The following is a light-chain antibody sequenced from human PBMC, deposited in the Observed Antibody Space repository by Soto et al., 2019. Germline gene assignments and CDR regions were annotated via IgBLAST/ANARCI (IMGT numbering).Light chain of an antibody. CDR3: QQYAYPRPT. CDR2: GAS. Sequence: EIVLTQSPGTLSLSPGERATLSCRASQRIISNYLAWYQQEAGQAPRLLIYGASSRVTGIPVRFSGSGSGTDFTLTISRLEPEDFEVYCCQQYAYPRPTFGLGTKVDIK. V-gene: IGKV3-20*01. CDR1: QRIISNY. J-gene: IGKJ1*01.